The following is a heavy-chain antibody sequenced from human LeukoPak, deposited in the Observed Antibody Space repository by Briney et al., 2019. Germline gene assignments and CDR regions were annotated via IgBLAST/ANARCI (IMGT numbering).Heavy chain of an antibody. Sequence: SETLSLTCTVSGGSINSYYWSWIRQPPGKGLEWIGYIYYSGSTNYNPSLKSRVTISVDTSKNQFSLKLSSVAAADTAVYYCARVRNYYFDYWGQGTLVTVSS. V-gene: IGHV4-59*08. CDR3: ARVRNYYFDY. CDR1: GGSINSYY. J-gene: IGHJ4*02. D-gene: IGHD1-1*01. CDR2: IYYSGST.